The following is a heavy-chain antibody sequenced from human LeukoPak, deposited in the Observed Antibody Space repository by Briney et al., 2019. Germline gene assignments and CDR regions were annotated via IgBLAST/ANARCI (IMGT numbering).Heavy chain of an antibody. CDR3: ARRYCSSTSCYEGDY. J-gene: IGHJ4*02. V-gene: IGHV1-2*02. Sequence: GASVTVSCKASGYTFTGYYMHWVRQAPGQGLEWMGWINPNSGDTNYAQKFQGRVTMTRDTSISTAYMELSRLRSDDTAVYYCARRYCSSTSCYEGDYWGQGTLVTVSS. CDR2: INPNSGDT. CDR1: GYTFTGYY. D-gene: IGHD2-2*01.